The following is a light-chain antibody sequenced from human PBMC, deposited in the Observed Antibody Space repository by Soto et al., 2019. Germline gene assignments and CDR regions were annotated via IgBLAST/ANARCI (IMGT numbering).Light chain of an antibody. CDR2: DVS. Sequence: QSVLTQPASVSGSPGQSITISCTGTSSDVGGYNYVSWYQHHPGKAPKLVIYDVSNRPSGVSNRFSGSKSGNTASLTISGLQAEDEADYYCSSYTSSSTYNYVFGTGTKVTVL. CDR3: SSYTSSSTYNYV. V-gene: IGLV2-14*03. CDR1: SSDVGGYNY. J-gene: IGLJ1*01.